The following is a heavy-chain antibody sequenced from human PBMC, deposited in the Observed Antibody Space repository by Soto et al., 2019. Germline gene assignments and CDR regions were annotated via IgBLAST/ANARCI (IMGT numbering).Heavy chain of an antibody. V-gene: IGHV1-18*04. CDR1: GYTLTGYY. CDR2: IIAYNGNT. CDR3: ASGYKQWELLRGYAFDI. J-gene: IGHJ3*02. D-gene: IGHD1-26*01. Sequence: ASVKVSCKASGYTLTGYYMHWVRQAPGQGLEWMGWIIAYNGNTNYAQKLQGRVTMTTDTSTSTAYMELRSLRSDDTAVYYCASGYKQWELLRGYAFDIWG.